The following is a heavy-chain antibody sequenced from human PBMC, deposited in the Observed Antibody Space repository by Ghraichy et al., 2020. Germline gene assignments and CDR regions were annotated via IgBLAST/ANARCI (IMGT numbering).Heavy chain of an antibody. D-gene: IGHD3-16*01. Sequence: GGSLRLSCAASGFTFSDAWMSWVRQAPGKGLEWVAYIKNKPDGKTTDYATPGKGRFTISRDDSKNTLYLQMNALKTEDTAVYYCTTDLGKYFFYNYVDVWGQGTAVAVSS. CDR1: GFTFSDAW. J-gene: IGHJ6*03. V-gene: IGHV3-15*01. CDR3: TTDLGKYFFYNYVDV. CDR2: IKNKPDGKTT.